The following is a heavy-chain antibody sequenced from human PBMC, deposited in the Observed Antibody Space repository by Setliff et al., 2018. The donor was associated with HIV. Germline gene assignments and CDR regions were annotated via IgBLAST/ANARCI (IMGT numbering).Heavy chain of an antibody. Sequence: SETLSLTCTVSGGSISSGSYYWSWIRQPAGKGLEWIGRIWTSGGTYFNPSLKSRITLSIDTSKNQFSLKLSSVTAADTAVYYCARDSELGLNYHYGMDVWGQGTTVTVSS. D-gene: IGHD1-26*01. V-gene: IGHV4-61*02. CDR1: GGSISSGSYY. CDR3: ARDSELGLNYHYGMDV. J-gene: IGHJ6*02. CDR2: IWTSGGT.